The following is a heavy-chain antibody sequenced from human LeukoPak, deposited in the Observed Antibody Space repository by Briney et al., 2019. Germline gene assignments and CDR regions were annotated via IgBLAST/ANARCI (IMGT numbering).Heavy chain of an antibody. D-gene: IGHD1-26*01. CDR1: GFTFNRYA. Sequence: GASVKVSCKGFGFTFNRYAISRVRQAPGQGLEWMGWVSAYSDNTYSAQKFQGRVTMTTDTSTNTAYVELRSLRSDDTAVYYCARDGSYDAFDIWGQGTMVTVSS. CDR3: ARDGSYDAFDI. J-gene: IGHJ3*02. CDR2: VSAYSDNT. V-gene: IGHV1-18*01.